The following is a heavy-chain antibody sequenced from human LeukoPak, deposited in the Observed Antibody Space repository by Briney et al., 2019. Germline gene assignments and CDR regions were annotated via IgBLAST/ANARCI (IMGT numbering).Heavy chain of an antibody. Sequence: GGSLRLYCAASGFTFRSYAMSCVRQAPGQGLEWVSTISGSGGSTYYADSVKGRFTISRDNSKNTLYLQMNSLRAEDTAVYYCARDLSQSRYCSGGSCYYYWGQGTLVTVSS. CDR2: ISGSGGST. J-gene: IGHJ4*02. CDR1: GFTFRSYA. D-gene: IGHD2-15*01. V-gene: IGHV3-23*01. CDR3: ARDLSQSRYCSGGSCYYY.